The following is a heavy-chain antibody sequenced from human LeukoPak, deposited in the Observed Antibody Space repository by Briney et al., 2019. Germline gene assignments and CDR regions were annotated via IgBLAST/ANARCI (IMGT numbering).Heavy chain of an antibody. CDR2: INSGSTT. Sequence: PGGSLRLSCAASGFTFSSYWMHWVRQAPGKGLVWVSRINSGSTTGYADSVKGRFTISRDNAKNTLYLQMNSLRAEDTAVYYCARGVYGMDVWGQGTTVTVSS. V-gene: IGHV3-74*01. J-gene: IGHJ6*02. CDR1: GFTFSSYW. CDR3: ARGVYGMDV.